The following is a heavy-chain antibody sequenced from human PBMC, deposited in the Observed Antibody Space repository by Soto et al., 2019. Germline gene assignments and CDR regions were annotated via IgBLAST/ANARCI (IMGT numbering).Heavy chain of an antibody. CDR3: ARGRYGDY. D-gene: IGHD1-1*01. V-gene: IGHV1-18*01. CDR1: GYTFTSYG. Sequence: QVHLVQSGAEVKKPGASVKVSCKASGYTFTSYGITWVRQAPGQGLEWMGWISAHNGNTDYAQKLQGRVIVTRDTSTSTAYMELRSLISDDTAVYYCARGRYGDYWGQGAPVTASS. CDR2: ISAHNGNT. J-gene: IGHJ4*02.